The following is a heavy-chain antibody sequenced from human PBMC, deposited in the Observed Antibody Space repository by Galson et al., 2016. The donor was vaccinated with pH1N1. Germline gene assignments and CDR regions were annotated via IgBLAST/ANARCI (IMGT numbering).Heavy chain of an antibody. D-gene: IGHD2-8*02. CDR2: ISGSGRDT. V-gene: IGHV3-23*01. CDR1: GFTFNKYA. CDR3: AKVSRRGVNAYGVYY. Sequence: SLRLSCAASGFTFNKYAMTWVRQAPGKGLEWVSAISGSGRDTYYADSVKGRFTISRDNSKDTVYLQINSLTVEDTARYYCAKVSRRGVNAYGVYYWGEGNLVTVSS. J-gene: IGHJ4*02.